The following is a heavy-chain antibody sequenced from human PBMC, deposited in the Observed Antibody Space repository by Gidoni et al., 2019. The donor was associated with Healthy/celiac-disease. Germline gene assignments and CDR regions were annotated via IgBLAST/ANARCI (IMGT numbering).Heavy chain of an antibody. J-gene: IGHJ5*02. Sequence: QLQLQESGPGLVKPSETLSLTCTVSGGSIRSSSYYWGWIRQPPGKGLEWIGSIYYSGSTYYNPSLKSRVTISVDTSKNQFSLKLSSVTAADTAVYYCARDPGYYDSSGYYSWFDPWGQGTLVTVSS. V-gene: IGHV4-39*07. CDR3: ARDPGYYDSSGYYSWFDP. CDR2: IYYSGST. D-gene: IGHD3-22*01. CDR1: GGSIRSSSYY.